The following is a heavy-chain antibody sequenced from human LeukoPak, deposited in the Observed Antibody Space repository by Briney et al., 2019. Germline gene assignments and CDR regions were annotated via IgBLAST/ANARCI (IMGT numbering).Heavy chain of an antibody. Sequence: GGSLRLSCAASGFTFSSYAMSRVRQAPGKGLEWVSAISGSGGSTYYADSVKGRFTISRDNSKNTLYLQMNSLRAEDTAVYYCAKASIKRIVVVVAATQYVDYWGQGTLVTVSS. D-gene: IGHD2-15*01. V-gene: IGHV3-23*01. CDR1: GFTFSSYA. CDR2: ISGSGGST. CDR3: AKASIKRIVVVVAATQYVDY. J-gene: IGHJ4*02.